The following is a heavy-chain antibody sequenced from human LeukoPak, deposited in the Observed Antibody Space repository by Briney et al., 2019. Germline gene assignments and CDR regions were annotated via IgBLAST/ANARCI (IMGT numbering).Heavy chain of an antibody. D-gene: IGHD6-13*01. CDR1: GGSISSSNW. J-gene: IGHJ4*02. V-gene: IGHV4-4*02. CDR3: ARDRVNSSWYYFDY. CDR2: IYHSGST. Sequence: SGTLSLTCAVSGGSISSSNWWSWVRQPPGKGLEWIGEIYHSGSTNYNPSLKSRVTISVDKSKNQFSLKLSSVTAADTAVYYCARDRVNSSWYYFDYWGQGTLVTVSS.